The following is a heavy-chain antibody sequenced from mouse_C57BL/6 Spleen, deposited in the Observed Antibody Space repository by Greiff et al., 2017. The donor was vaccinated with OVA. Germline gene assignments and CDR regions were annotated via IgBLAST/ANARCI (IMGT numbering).Heavy chain of an antibody. CDR3: ARDGYGSPTYY. CDR2: IYPSDSET. Sequence: QVQLQQPGAELVRPGSSVKLSCKASGYTFPSYWMDWVKQRPGQGLEWIGNIYPSDSETHYNQKFKDKATLTVDKSSSTAYMQLSSLTSEDSAVYYCARDGYGSPTYYWGQGTLVTVSA. CDR1: GYTFPSYW. V-gene: IGHV1-61*01. D-gene: IGHD1-1*01. J-gene: IGHJ3*01.